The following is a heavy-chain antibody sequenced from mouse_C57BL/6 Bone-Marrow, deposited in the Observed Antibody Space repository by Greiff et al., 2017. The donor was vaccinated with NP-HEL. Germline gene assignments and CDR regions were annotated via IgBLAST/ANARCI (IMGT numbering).Heavy chain of an antibody. V-gene: IGHV1-69*01. D-gene: IGHD2-4*01. CDR1: GYTFTSYW. J-gene: IGHJ2*01. CDR2: IDPSDSYT. Sequence: VQLQQPGAELVMPGASVKLSCKASGYTFTSYWMHWVKQRPGQGLEWIGEIDPSDSYTNYNQKFKGKSTLTVDKSSSTAYMQLSSLTSEDSAVYYCARWGDYHYFDYWGQGTTLTVSS. CDR3: ARWGDYHYFDY.